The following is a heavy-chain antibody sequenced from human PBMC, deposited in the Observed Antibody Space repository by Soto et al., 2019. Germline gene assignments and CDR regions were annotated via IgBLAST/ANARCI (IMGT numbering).Heavy chain of an antibody. CDR3: ARENTGTYSHLDF. CDR2: ISASFSTT. CDR1: GFSFSSYE. J-gene: IGHJ4*02. V-gene: IGHV3-48*03. Sequence: PGGSLRLSCAASGFSFSSYEMNWVRQAPGKGLEWVSYISASFSTTYYADSVKGRFTISRDNAKNSVYLQMNSLTADDTAIYYCARENTGTYSHLDFWGQGTLVTVSS. D-gene: IGHD1-26*01.